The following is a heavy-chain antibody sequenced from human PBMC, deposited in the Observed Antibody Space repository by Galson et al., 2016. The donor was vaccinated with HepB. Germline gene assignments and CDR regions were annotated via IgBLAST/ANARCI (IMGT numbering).Heavy chain of an antibody. CDR3: ARDKSFYYYGMDV. CDR1: GFSFSTYA. Sequence: SLRLSCAASGFSFSTYAMHWVRQAPGKGLEWEALISYDGSYSSYADSVKGRVTISRDNSNNTLYLQMTSLSPEDTAVYYCARDKSFYYYGMDVWGQGTTVTVSS. V-gene: IGHV3-30*03. CDR2: ISYDGSYS. J-gene: IGHJ6*02.